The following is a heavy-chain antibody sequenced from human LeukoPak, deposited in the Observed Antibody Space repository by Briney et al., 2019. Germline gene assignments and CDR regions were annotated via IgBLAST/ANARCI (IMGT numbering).Heavy chain of an antibody. CDR1: GDSVSSNSAA. D-gene: IGHD3-10*01. CDR2: TYYRSRWFF. J-gene: IGHJ5*02. V-gene: IGHV6-1*01. CDR3: ARDYYDSGSYPEGFDP. Sequence: SQTLSLTCAISGDSVSSNSAAWNWIRQSPSRGLEWLGRTYYRSRWFFDYAVSVKSRITINPDTSKNQFSLQLNSVTPEDTAVYYCARDYYDSGSYPEGFDPWGQGTLVTASS.